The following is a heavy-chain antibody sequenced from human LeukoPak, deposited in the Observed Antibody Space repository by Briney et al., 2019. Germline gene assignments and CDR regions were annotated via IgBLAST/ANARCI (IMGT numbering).Heavy chain of an antibody. V-gene: IGHV3-15*01. CDR1: GFTFSNAW. J-gene: IGHJ6*02. Sequence: GGSLRLSCAASGFTFSNAWMSWLRQAPGKGLEWVGRIKSKTDSETKDYTAPVKGRFTMSRDDSKNTLYLQMNSLKTEDTAVYYCTTGPFDYYGSASYLANGMDVWGQGTTVTVSS. D-gene: IGHD3-10*01. CDR3: TTGPFDYYGSASYLANGMDV. CDR2: IKSKTDSETK.